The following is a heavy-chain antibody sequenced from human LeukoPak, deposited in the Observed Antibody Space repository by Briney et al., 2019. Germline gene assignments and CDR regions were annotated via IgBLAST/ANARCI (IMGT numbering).Heavy chain of an antibody. CDR2: IYTGGTT. D-gene: IGHD6-13*01. V-gene: IGHV3-53*01. J-gene: IGHJ4*02. Sequence: GGSLRLSCAASGFSVSSNYMNWVRQAPGMGLEWVSAIYTGGTTYYADSVKGRFTISRDNSKNTLYLQMNSLRAEDTAVYFCAKDSGVSWYYWGQGTLVTVSS. CDR1: GFSVSSNY. CDR3: AKDSGVSWYY.